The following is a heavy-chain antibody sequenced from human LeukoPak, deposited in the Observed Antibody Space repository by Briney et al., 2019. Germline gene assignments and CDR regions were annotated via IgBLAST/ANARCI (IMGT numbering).Heavy chain of an antibody. J-gene: IGHJ4*02. CDR1: GGSFSGYY. CDR2: INHSGST. Sequence: SETLSLTCAVYGGSFSGYYWSWIRQPPGKGLEWIGEINHSGSTNYDPSLKSRVTISVDTSKNQFSLKPSSVTAADTAVYYCARGSGDFDYWGQGTLVTVSS. D-gene: IGHD6-19*01. V-gene: IGHV4-34*01. CDR3: ARGSGDFDY.